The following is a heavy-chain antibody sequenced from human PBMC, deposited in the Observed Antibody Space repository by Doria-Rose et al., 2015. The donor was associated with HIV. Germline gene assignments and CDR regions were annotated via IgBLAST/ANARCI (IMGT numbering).Heavy chain of an antibody. Sequence: GFTFADSAINWVRQAPGKGLEWLGFIRSKAYGGTTEYAASLKDRFTISRDDSNTIAYLHMNSLKTEDTAVYFCTKSYNNFWSGSYYDYWGPGTLVTVSS. CDR1: GFTFADSA. CDR3: TKSYNNFWSGSYYDY. D-gene: IGHD3-3*01. J-gene: IGHJ4*02. V-gene: IGHV3-49*04. CDR2: IRSKAYGGTT.